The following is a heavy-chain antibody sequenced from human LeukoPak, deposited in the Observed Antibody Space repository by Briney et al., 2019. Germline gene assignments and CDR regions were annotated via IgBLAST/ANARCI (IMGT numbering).Heavy chain of an antibody. CDR1: GFTFSSYG. CDR3: TRHGSGSYYKNWFDP. D-gene: IGHD3-10*01. CDR2: ISGSGGST. Sequence: PGGTLRLSCAASGFTFSSYGMSWVRQAPGKGLEWVSAISGSGGSTYYADSVKGRFTISRDNSKNTLYLQMNSLRAEDTAVYYCTRHGSGSYYKNWFDPWGQGTLVTVSS. J-gene: IGHJ5*02. V-gene: IGHV3-23*01.